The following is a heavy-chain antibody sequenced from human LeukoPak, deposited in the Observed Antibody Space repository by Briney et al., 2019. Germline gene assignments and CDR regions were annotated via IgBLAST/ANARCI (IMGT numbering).Heavy chain of an antibody. J-gene: IGHJ3*02. Sequence: GGSLRLSCAASGFTFSSYWMHWVRQAPGKGLEWVSSNSGSGGSTYYADSVEGRFTISRDNSKNTLYLQMNSLRAEDTAVYYCAKRGLGDREAFDIWGQGTMVTVSS. CDR3: AKRGLGDREAFDI. CDR2: NSGSGGST. D-gene: IGHD2-21*02. V-gene: IGHV3-23*01. CDR1: GFTFSSYW.